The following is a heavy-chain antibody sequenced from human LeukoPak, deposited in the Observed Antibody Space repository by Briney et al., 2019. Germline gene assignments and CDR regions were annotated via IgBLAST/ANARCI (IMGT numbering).Heavy chain of an antibody. CDR3: ARDSVAATPFDY. CDR1: GGSISSYY. Sequence: SETLSLTCTVSGGSISSYYWSWIRQPAGQGLEWIGRIYTSGSTNYNPSPKSRVTMSVDTSKNQFSLKLSSVTAADTAVYYCARDSVAATPFDYWGQGTLVTVSS. CDR2: IYTSGST. V-gene: IGHV4-4*07. J-gene: IGHJ4*02. D-gene: IGHD2-15*01.